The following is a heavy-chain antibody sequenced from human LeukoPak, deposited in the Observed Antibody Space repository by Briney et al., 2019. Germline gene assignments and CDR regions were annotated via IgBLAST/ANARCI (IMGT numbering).Heavy chain of an antibody. Sequence: PSETLSLTCAVYGGSFSGYYWSWIRQPPGKGLEWIGEINHSGSTNYNPSLKSRVTISVDTSKNQFSLKLSSVTAADTAVYYRARSFPVGATEGGIDYWGQGTLVTVSS. CDR1: GGSFSGYY. D-gene: IGHD1-26*01. J-gene: IGHJ4*02. V-gene: IGHV4-34*01. CDR2: INHSGST. CDR3: ARSFPVGATEGGIDY.